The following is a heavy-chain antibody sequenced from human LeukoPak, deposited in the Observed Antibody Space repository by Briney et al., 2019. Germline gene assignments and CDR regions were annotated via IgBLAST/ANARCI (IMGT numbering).Heavy chain of an antibody. J-gene: IGHJ4*02. CDR2: LYYSGRT. D-gene: IGHD5-18*01. Sequence: PSETLSLTCTVSGVSINNYYWSWIRQPPGKGLEWIGYLYYSGRTNYNPSLKSRVTISVDTSKNQFSLKLSSVTAADTAVYYCARYSYDVDYWGQGTLVTVSS. CDR3: ARYSYDVDY. V-gene: IGHV4-59*12. CDR1: GVSINNYY.